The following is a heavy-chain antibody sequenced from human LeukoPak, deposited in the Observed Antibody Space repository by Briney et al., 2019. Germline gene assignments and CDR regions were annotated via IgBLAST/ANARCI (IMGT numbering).Heavy chain of an antibody. CDR2: ISGSGGST. CDR3: AKAPTFGGVIAKVHFDY. V-gene: IGHV3-23*01. CDR1: GFTFSSYE. D-gene: IGHD3-16*02. J-gene: IGHJ4*02. Sequence: PGGSLRLSCAASGFTFSSYEMNWVRQAPGKGLEWVSAISGSGGSTYYADSVKGRFTISRDNSKNTLYLQMNSLRAEDTAVYYCAKAPTFGGVIAKVHFDYWGQGTLVTVSS.